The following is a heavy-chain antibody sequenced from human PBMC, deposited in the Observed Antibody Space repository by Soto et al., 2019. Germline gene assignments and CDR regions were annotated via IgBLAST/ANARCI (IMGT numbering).Heavy chain of an antibody. CDR1: GFTVRSNY. D-gene: IGHD5-12*01. J-gene: IGHJ4*02. CDR3: ARAPTITTIFDY. V-gene: IGHV3-66*01. Sequence: VQLVESGGGLVQPGGSLRLSCAVSGFTVRSNYMSWVRQAPGMGLEWVSIIYSDGRTLYADSVKGRFSISRDDSKNIVYLQMNSLRVGDTAVYYCARAPTITTIFDYWGQGTLVAVSS. CDR2: IYSDGRT.